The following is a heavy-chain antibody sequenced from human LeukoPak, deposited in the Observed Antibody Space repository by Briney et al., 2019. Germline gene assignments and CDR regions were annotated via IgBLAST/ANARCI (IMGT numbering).Heavy chain of an antibody. Sequence: GGSLRLSCAASGLTVSSKDMSWVRQAPGKGLEWVSVIYSGGSTYYADSVKGRFTISRDNSRNTLYLQMNSLRAEDTAVYYCAKQGIQLWLPYYWGQGALVTVSS. D-gene: IGHD5-18*01. CDR2: IYSGGST. CDR1: GLTVSSKD. J-gene: IGHJ4*02. V-gene: IGHV3-53*01. CDR3: AKQGIQLWLPYY.